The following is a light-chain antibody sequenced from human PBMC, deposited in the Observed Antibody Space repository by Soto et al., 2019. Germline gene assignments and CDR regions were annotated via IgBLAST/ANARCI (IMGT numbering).Light chain of an antibody. J-gene: IGLJ2*01. CDR1: TIGSKS. V-gene: IGLV3-21*02. CDR3: QVWDHTSESVI. Sequence: SYVVSQPPSVSVAPGQTARITCGGHTIGSKSVHWYQQKSGQAPVLVVFDDSARPSGIPQRFSGSNSGNTATLTISRVEAGDEADYYCQVWDHTSESVIFGGGTKVTVL. CDR2: DDS.